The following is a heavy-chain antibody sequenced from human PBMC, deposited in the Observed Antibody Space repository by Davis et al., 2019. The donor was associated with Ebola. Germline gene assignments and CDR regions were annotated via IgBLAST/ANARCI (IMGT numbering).Heavy chain of an antibody. Sequence: SETLSLTCTVSGGSISNYYWSWIRQPPGKGLEWIGYIYYSGSTNYNPSLKSRVTISVDTSKNQFSLKLSSVTAADTAVYYCARLASDTAIDYWGQGTLVTVSS. CDR2: IYYSGST. J-gene: IGHJ4*02. CDR3: ARLASDTAIDY. D-gene: IGHD5-18*01. CDR1: GGSISNYY. V-gene: IGHV4-59*08.